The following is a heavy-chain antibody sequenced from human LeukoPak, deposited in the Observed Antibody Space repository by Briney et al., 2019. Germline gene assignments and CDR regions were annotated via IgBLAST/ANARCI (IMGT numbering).Heavy chain of an antibody. D-gene: IGHD2-21*02. J-gene: IGHJ4*02. CDR3: ARDRGNDFNSYFFDY. CDR2: IIPIFGTA. CDR1: GGSFSSYA. Sequence: ASVKVSCKASGGSFSSYAISCVRRAPGQGLEWMGGIIPIFGTANYAQKFQSRVTITADKSTSTAYMELSSLRSEDTAVYYCARDRGNDFNSYFFDYWGQGILVTVSS. V-gene: IGHV1-69*06.